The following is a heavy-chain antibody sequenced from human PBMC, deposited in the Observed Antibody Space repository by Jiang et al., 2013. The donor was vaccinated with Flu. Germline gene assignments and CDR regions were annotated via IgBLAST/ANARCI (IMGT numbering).Heavy chain of an antibody. Sequence: VQLVESGGGLVQPGGSLRLSCAASGFTFSSYDMHWVRQATGKGLEWVSGIATAGDTYYPGSVKGRFTISRENAKNSLHLQMNSLRAGDTAVYYCARADEIRSLDYWGQGTLVHRLL. J-gene: IGHJ4*02. V-gene: IGHV3-13*01. D-gene: IGHD4-17*01. CDR3: ARADEIRSLDY. CDR2: IATAGDT. CDR1: GFTFSSYD.